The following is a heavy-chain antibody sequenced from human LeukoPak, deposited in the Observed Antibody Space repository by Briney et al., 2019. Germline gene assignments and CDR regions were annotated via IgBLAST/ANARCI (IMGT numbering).Heavy chain of an antibody. CDR1: GFTFSSYW. D-gene: IGHD3-10*01. CDR3: ALSMVRGPFSVYYYGVDV. J-gene: IGHJ6*02. CDR2: INQDGNEK. V-gene: IGHV3-7*01. Sequence: GGSLRLSCAASGFTFSSYWMSWVRQAPGTGLEWVANINQDGNEKYSVDSVKGRFTVSRDNAKNSLYLEMNSLRADDTGVYYCALSMVRGPFSVYYYGVDVWGPGTAVTVSS.